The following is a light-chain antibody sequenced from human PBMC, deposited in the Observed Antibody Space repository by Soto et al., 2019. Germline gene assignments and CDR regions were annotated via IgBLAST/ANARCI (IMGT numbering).Light chain of an antibody. J-gene: IGLJ3*02. CDR2: SNN. V-gene: IGLV1-44*01. Sequence: QSVLTQPPSASGTPGQRVTISCSGSSSNIGSNTVNWYQQLPGTAPKLLIYSNNQRPSGVPDRFSGSKSGTSASLAISGRQCEDEADYYCAAWDDSLNVLVFGGGTKLTVL. CDR3: AAWDDSLNVLV. CDR1: SSNIGSNT.